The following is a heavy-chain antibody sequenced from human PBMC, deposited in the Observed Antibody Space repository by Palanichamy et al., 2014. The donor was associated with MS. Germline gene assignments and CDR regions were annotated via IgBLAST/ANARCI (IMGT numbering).Heavy chain of an antibody. D-gene: IGHD3-16*02. V-gene: IGHV3-53*02. Sequence: EVLLVETGGGLIQPGGSLRLSCAASDFTVSGYYMSWVRQAPGKGLECVSVIYDGGTTYYADSVKGRFTIARDNFKNTLILQMNNLRADDTAVYYCARGGAYSYRFPLDYWGQGTLATVSS. CDR2: IYDGGTT. CDR1: DFTVSGYY. J-gene: IGHJ4*02. CDR3: ARGGAYSYRFPLDY.